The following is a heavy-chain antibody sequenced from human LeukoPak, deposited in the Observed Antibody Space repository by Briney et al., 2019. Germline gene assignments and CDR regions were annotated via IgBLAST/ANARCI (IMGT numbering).Heavy chain of an antibody. CDR1: GFTVSSNY. CDR3: ARAREQWLNYFDY. J-gene: IGHJ4*02. D-gene: IGHD6-19*01. Sequence: PGGSLRLSCAASGFTVSSNYMSWVRQAPGKGLEWVSSIKSSSDFIYYADSVKGRFTISRDNAKNSLFLQMNSLRPEDTAIYYCARAREQWLNYFDYWGQGILVTVSS. CDR2: IKSSSDFI. V-gene: IGHV3-21*01.